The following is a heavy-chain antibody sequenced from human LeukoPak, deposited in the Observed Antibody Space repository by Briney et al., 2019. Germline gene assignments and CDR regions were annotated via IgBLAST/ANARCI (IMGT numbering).Heavy chain of an antibody. CDR1: GFTFDDYT. V-gene: IGHV3-48*04. CDR3: AREMGYCSSTSCYGFDI. D-gene: IGHD2-2*01. CDR2: ISSSGSTI. Sequence: PGGSLRLSCAASGFTFDDYTMHWVRQAPGKGLEWVSYISSSGSTIYYADSVKGRFTISRDNAKSSLYLQMNSLRAEDTAVYYCAREMGYCSSTSCYGFDIWGQGTMVTVSS. J-gene: IGHJ3*02.